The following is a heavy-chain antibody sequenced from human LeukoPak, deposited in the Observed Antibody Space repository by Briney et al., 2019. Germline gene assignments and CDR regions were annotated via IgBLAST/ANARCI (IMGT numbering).Heavy chain of an antibody. J-gene: IGHJ5*02. V-gene: IGHV1-8*02. CDR3: ARGPRNDP. CDR2: VHPDTGYA. Sequence: ASVKVSCTASGGTFSSYAISWVRQAAGQGLEWMGWVHPDTGYADYAQKFQGRVTMTSDTSISTAYMELSSLRSDDTAVYFCARGPRNDPWGQGTLVTVSS. CDR1: GGTFSSYA. D-gene: IGHD1-14*01.